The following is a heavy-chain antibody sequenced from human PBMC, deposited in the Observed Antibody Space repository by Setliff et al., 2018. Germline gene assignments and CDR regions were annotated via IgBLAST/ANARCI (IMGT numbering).Heavy chain of an antibody. J-gene: IGHJ4*02. D-gene: IGHD3-10*01. CDR2: IYDSGNT. CDR1: GGSISSSNW. CDR3: GRDPHSGPADFDY. V-gene: IGHV4-4*02. Sequence: SETLSLTCAVSGGSISSSNWWSWVRQPPGKGLEWIGEIYDSGNTNYNPSLESRVTISIDESKKQFSLNLTSVTAADTAVYYCGRDPHSGPADFDYWGQGTLVTVSS.